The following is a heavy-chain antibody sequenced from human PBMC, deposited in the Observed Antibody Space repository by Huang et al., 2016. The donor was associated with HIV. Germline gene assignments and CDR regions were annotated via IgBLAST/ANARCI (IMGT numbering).Heavy chain of an antibody. D-gene: IGHD6-19*01. V-gene: IGHV4-59*02. J-gene: IGHJ5*02. CDR1: GDSVSSHY. Sequence: QVRLQESGPGLVKPSETLSPSCTVSGDSVSSHYWGWIRHPPGKGLEWIGTVDDSGTTKNNPGLKSRISISVDTSKNGFSLNITSVSAADTAMYFCVREQGRLAVGGIDNWFDPWGQGALVTVSS. CDR3: VREQGRLAVGGIDNWFDP. CDR2: VDDSGTT.